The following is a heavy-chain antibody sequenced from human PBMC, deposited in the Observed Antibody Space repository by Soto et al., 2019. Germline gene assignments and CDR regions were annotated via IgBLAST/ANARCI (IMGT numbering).Heavy chain of an antibody. Sequence: SLPTLVSPTQTQTMTFTFAGFSITTRGVGVGSIRQPPGKALEWLALIYWDDDKIYTPSLKTRLTITKDTSKNQVVLAMTNMDPVDTATYYCAHSSRDGYVQLAFFDYWGQGALVNVSS. J-gene: IGHJ4*02. CDR2: IYWDDDK. CDR1: GFSITTRGVG. D-gene: IGHD5-12*01. V-gene: IGHV2-5*02. CDR3: AHSSRDGYVQLAFFDY.